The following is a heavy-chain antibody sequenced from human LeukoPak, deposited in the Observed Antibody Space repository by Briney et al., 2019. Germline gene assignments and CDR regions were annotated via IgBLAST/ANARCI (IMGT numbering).Heavy chain of an antibody. CDR3: ARGLPYCTNGVCLHYYGMDV. CDR1: GGSISSYY. D-gene: IGHD2-8*01. CDR2: IYYSGST. J-gene: IGHJ6*02. Sequence: NPSETLSLTCTVSGGSISSYYWSWIRQPPGKGLEWIGYIYYSGSTNYNPSLKSRVTISVDTSKNQFSLKLSSVTAADTAVYYCARGLPYCTNGVCLHYYGMDVWGQGTTVTVSS. V-gene: IGHV4-59*01.